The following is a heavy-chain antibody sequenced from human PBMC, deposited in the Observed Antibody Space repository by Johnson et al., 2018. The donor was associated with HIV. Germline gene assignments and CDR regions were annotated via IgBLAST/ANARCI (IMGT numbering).Heavy chain of an antibody. CDR3: ARDQSNGWNRGAFDSSGYYLYDAFDI. V-gene: IGHV3-30*04. CDR1: EFTFGSYA. Sequence: QVQLVESGGGVVQPGRSLRLSCAASEFTFGSYAFHWVRQAPGKGLEWVALISSDGSGKYYADSVKGRSTISRDNSKNTLYLQMHSLTPEDTAVYYCARDQSNGWNRGAFDSSGYYLYDAFDIWGQGTMVTVSS. CDR2: ISSDGSGK. D-gene: IGHD3-22*01. J-gene: IGHJ3*02.